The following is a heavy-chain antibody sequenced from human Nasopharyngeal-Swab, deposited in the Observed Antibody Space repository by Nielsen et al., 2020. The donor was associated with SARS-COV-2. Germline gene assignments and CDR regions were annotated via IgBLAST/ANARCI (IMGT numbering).Heavy chain of an antibody. Sequence: GESLKISCAASGFTFSSYSMNWVRQAPGKGLEWVSYISSSSSTIYYADSVKGRFTISRDNAKNSLYLQMNSLRAEDTAVYYCARGDWFDPWGQGTLVTVPS. CDR1: GFTFSSYS. CDR2: ISSSSSTI. J-gene: IGHJ5*02. V-gene: IGHV3-48*01. CDR3: ARGDWFDP.